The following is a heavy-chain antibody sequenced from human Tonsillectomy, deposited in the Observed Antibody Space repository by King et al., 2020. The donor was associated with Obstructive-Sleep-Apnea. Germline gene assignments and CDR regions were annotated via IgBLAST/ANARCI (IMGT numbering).Heavy chain of an antibody. D-gene: IGHD1-26*01. CDR3: ARAGSWETVPDFDY. CDR2: IYYSGST. Sequence: QLQESGPGLVKPSQTLSLTCTVSVGSISSGGYYWSWILQHPGKGLEWIGYIYYSGSTYYNPSLKSRVTISVDTSKNQFSLKLSSVTAADTAVYYCARAGSWETVPDFDYWGQGTLVTVSS. V-gene: IGHV4-31*03. CDR1: VGSISSGGYY. J-gene: IGHJ4*02.